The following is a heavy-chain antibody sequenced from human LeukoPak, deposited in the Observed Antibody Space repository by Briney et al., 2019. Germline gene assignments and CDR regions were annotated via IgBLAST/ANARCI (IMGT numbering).Heavy chain of an antibody. V-gene: IGHV3-23*01. D-gene: IGHD2-8*01. Sequence: PGGTLRLSCAASGFSLNTYGMSWVRQPPGKGLEWVSGIGGGDYSTYYADSLKGRFTISKDTSTNTLYLQVNSLTAGDTAVYYCAKDSHNGYFDYWGQGTLVTVSS. CDR3: AKDSHNGYFDY. CDR1: GFSLNTYG. J-gene: IGHJ4*02. CDR2: IGGGDYST.